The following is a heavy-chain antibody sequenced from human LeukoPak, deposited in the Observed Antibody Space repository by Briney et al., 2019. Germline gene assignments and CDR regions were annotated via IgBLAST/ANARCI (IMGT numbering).Heavy chain of an antibody. CDR3: ARRAEWELPVGFDY. D-gene: IGHD1-26*01. J-gene: IGHJ4*02. Sequence: SETLPLTCAVYGGSFSGYYWSWIRQPPGKGLEWIGEINHSGSTNYNPSLKSRVTISVDTSKNQFSLKLSSVTAADTAVYYCARRAEWELPVGFDYWGQGTLVTVSS. V-gene: IGHV4-34*01. CDR1: GGSFSGYY. CDR2: INHSGST.